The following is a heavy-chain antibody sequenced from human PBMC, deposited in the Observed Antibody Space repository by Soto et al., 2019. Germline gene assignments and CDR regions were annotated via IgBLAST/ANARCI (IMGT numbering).Heavy chain of an antibody. CDR3: AHRPGGSGWRYYFDS. V-gene: IGHV2-5*01. D-gene: IGHD6-19*01. Sequence: QITLKESGPSLVKPTQTLTLTCSFSGFSLTSTGVGVGWFRQPPGKALEWLGLAYWNDDDRYRSSLRSRLTITKDTAKNQGVLTMTNMDPEDTATYYCAHRPGGSGWRYYFDSWGQGALVTVSS. CDR1: GFSLTSTGVG. J-gene: IGHJ4*02. CDR2: AYWNDDD.